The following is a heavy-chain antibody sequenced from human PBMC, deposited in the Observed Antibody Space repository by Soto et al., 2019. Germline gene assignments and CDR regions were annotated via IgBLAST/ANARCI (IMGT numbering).Heavy chain of an antibody. D-gene: IGHD3-3*01. V-gene: IGHV3-7*03. J-gene: IGHJ6*02. CDR1: GFTFSSYW. CDR3: ANLDGEHYYYYGMDV. CDR2: IKQDGSEK. Sequence: PGGSLRLSCAASGFTFSSYWMSWVRQAPGKGLEWVANIKQDGSEKYYVDSVKGRFTISRDNSKNTLYLQMNSLRAEDTAVYYCANLDGEHYYYYGMDVWGQGTTVTVSS.